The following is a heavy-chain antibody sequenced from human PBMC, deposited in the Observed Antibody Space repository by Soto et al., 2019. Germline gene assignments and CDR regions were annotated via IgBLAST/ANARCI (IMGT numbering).Heavy chain of an antibody. CDR1: GFTFDDYA. V-gene: IGHV3-9*01. J-gene: IGHJ4*02. D-gene: IGHD3-16*01. Sequence: EVQLVESGGGLVQPGRSLRLSCAASGFTFDDYAMHWVRQAPGKGLEWVSGISWNSGSIGYADSVKGRFTISRDNAKNSLYLQMNRLSAEDTALYYCANGPPFATSGTTGGVFDYWGQGTLVTVSS. CDR2: ISWNSGSI. CDR3: ANGPPFATSGTTGGVFDY.